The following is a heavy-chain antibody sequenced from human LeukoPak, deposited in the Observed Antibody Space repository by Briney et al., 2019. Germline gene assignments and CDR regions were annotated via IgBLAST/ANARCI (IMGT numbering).Heavy chain of an antibody. Sequence: GGSLRLSCAASGFTFSSYAMSWVRQAPEMGLEWVSSIGSSGDITYYADSVKGRFTISRDNSKNTLYLQMNSLRAEDTAVYYCARAATYYYDSSGYYWGQGTLVTVSS. V-gene: IGHV3-23*01. D-gene: IGHD3-22*01. CDR2: IGSSGDIT. CDR1: GFTFSSYA. J-gene: IGHJ4*02. CDR3: ARAATYYYDSSGYY.